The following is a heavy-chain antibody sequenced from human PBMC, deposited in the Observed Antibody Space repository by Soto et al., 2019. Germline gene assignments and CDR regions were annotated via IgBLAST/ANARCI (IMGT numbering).Heavy chain of an antibody. D-gene: IGHD1-20*01. J-gene: IGHJ3*02. CDR2: INPNSGGT. V-gene: IGHV1-2*04. Sequence: ASVKVSCKASGYTFTSYYMHWVRQAPGQGLEWMGWINPNSGGTNYAQKFQGWVTMTRDTSISTAYMELSRLRSDDTAVYYCARGLPEVTGSNAFDIWGQGTMVTVSS. CDR1: GYTFTSYY. CDR3: ARGLPEVTGSNAFDI.